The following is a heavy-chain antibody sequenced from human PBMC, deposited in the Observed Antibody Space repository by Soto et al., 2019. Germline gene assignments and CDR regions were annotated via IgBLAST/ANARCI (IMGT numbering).Heavy chain of an antibody. D-gene: IGHD3-3*01. Sequence: GGSLRLSCAASEFTFSNYAMSWVRQAPGKGLEWVSSISDNGGTTYYADSVKGRFTISRDNAKNTLYLQMNSLRAEDTAVYYCARDYDFRSGYPYYFDDWGQGTLVTVSS. CDR1: EFTFSNYA. V-gene: IGHV3-23*01. CDR3: ARDYDFRSGYPYYFDD. J-gene: IGHJ4*02. CDR2: ISDNGGTT.